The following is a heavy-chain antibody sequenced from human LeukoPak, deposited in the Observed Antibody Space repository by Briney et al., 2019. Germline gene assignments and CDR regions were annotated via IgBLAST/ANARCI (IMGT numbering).Heavy chain of an antibody. D-gene: IGHD2-15*01. CDR1: GGTFSSYA. J-gene: IGHJ6*02. CDR3: ARKSYCSGGSCYYYYGMDV. CDR2: IIPILGIA. Sequence: GASVKVSCKASGGTFSSYAISWVQQAPGQGLEWMGRIIPILGIANYAQKFQGRVTITADKSTSTAYMELSSLRSEDTAVYYCARKSYCSGGSCYYYYGMDVWGQGTTVTVSS. V-gene: IGHV1-69*04.